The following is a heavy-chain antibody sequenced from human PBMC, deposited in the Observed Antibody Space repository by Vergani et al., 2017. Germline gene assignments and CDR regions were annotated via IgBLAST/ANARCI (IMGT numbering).Heavy chain of an antibody. V-gene: IGHV3-21*02. D-gene: IGHD2-8*01. CDR3: ARGLWDCTHIRCSQPSY. CDR1: GFSFSSYS. CDR2: ISGSSSYV. Sequence: EVQLVESGGGLVKPGGSLRLSCAASGFSFSSYSMNWVRQAPGKWLEWVASISGSSSYVFYRDSVEGRFTITRDNAKKSVYLQMNSLRAEDTAMYFCARGLWDCTHIRCSQPSYWGQRAQVTVSS. J-gene: IGHJ4*02.